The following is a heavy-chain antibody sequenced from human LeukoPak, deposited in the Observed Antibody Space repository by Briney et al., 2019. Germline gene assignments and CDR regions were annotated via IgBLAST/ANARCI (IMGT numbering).Heavy chain of an antibody. CDR2: IIPIFGTA. J-gene: IGHJ4*02. V-gene: IGHV1-69*05. Sequence: GASVKVSCKASGGTFSSYAIGWVRQASGQGLEWMGRIIPIFGTANYAQKFQGRVTITTDESTSTAYMELSSLRSEDTAVYYCAREGSIHSNDYWGQGTLVTVSS. CDR1: GGTFSSYA. CDR3: AREGSIHSNDY. D-gene: IGHD2-15*01.